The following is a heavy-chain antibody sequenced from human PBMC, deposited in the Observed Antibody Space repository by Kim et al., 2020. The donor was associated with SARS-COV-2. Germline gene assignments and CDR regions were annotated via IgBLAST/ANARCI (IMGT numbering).Heavy chain of an antibody. D-gene: IGHD2-21*02. CDR2: INHSGST. V-gene: IGHV4-34*01. CDR3: ASSGDSYYFDY. Sequence: SETLSLTCAVYGGSFSGYYWSWIRQPPGKGLEWIGEINHSGSTNYNPSLKSRVTISVDTSKNQFSLKLSSVTAADTAVYYCASSGDSYYFDYWGQGTLVNVSS. CDR1: GGSFSGYY. J-gene: IGHJ4*02.